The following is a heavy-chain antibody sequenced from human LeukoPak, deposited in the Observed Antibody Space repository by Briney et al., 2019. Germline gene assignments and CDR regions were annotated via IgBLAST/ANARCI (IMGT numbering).Heavy chain of an antibody. J-gene: IGHJ5*02. D-gene: IGHD6-19*01. CDR3: ARGVAVAGTNSVYFDP. CDR2: ISDYNGNT. V-gene: IGHV1-18*01. CDR1: GFTFINYG. Sequence: ASVKVSCKASGFTFINYGITWVRQAPGQGLEWMGWISDYNGNTKYALKLQGRVTMTTDTSTTTAYMELRSLRSDDTAFYYCARGVAVAGTNSVYFDPWGQRTLVTVSS.